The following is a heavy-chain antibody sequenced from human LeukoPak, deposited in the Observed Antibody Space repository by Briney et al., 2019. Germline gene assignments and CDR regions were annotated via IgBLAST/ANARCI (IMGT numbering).Heavy chain of an antibody. J-gene: IGHJ4*02. CDR2: ISDSGGST. Sequence: GGSLRLSCAASGFTFSTYAMSWVRQAPGKGLEWVSAISDSGGSTYYADSVKGRFTISRDNSKSTLYLQMNSLRAEDTAIYYCAKRGMTTIKEGFDYWGQGTLVTVSS. CDR1: GFTFSTYA. CDR3: AKRGMTTIKEGFDY. D-gene: IGHD5-24*01. V-gene: IGHV3-23*01.